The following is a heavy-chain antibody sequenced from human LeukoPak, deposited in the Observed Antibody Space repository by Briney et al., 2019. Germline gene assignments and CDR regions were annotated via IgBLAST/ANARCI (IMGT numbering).Heavy chain of an antibody. Sequence: PGGSLRLSCVASGFNFSDYYMNWIRQSPGKGLEWISYMSSRSGIIYYADSVKGRFTISRDNARNSLYLQMTSLRAEDTAVYYCARDLDSSSPIYYYYYYMDVWGKGTTVTVSS. V-gene: IGHV3-11*04. D-gene: IGHD6-6*01. CDR2: MSSRSGII. CDR1: GFNFSDYY. CDR3: ARDLDSSSPIYYYYYYMDV. J-gene: IGHJ6*03.